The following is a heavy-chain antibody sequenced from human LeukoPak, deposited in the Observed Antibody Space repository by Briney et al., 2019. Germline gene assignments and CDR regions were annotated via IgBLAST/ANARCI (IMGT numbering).Heavy chain of an antibody. V-gene: IGHV3-15*01. CDR1: GFTFSDYY. D-gene: IGHD3-9*01. CDR2: IKSKTDGGTT. Sequence: GGSLRLSCAASGFTFSDYYMSWIRQAPGKGLEWVGRIKSKTDGGTTDYAAPVKGRFTISRDDSKNTLYLQMNSLKTEDTAVYYCTTDISHYDILTGPDWGQGTLVTVSS. J-gene: IGHJ4*02. CDR3: TTDISHYDILTGPD.